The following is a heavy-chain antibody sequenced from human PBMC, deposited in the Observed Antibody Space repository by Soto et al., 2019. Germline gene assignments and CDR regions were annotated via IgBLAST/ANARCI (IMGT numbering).Heavy chain of an antibody. Sequence: ASVKVSCKASGGTFSSYAISWVRQAPGQGLEWMGGIIPIFGTAIYAQRFQGRVTMTEESSADTPYMELSSLRSEDTAVYYCAIEVRRSNQFDHWGQGTMVTVSS. D-gene: IGHD3-10*01. J-gene: IGHJ4*02. V-gene: IGHV1-69*13. CDR1: GGTFSSYA. CDR2: IIPIFGTA. CDR3: AIEVRRSNQFDH.